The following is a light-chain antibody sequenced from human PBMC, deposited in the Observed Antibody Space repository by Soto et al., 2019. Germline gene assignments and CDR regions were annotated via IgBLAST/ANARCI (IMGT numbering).Light chain of an antibody. Sequence: IVLTQSPATLSVSPGERVTLSCRASQSVASTYLAWYQQRPGQAPRLLISGASTRATGVPARFSGSGSGTEFTLTISSLQSEDVATYYCQKYNSAPFTFGPGTKV. J-gene: IGKJ3*01. CDR2: GAS. CDR3: QKYNSAPFT. CDR1: QSVASTY. V-gene: IGKV3-15*01.